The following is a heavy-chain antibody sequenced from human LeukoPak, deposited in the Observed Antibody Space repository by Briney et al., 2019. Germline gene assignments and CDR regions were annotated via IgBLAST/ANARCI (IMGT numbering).Heavy chain of an antibody. CDR3: GINRLGKALDI. V-gene: IGHV1-46*01. CDR1: GYTFTSCY. CDR2: INPSGGST. J-gene: IGHJ3*02. Sequence: ASVKVSCKASGYTFTSCYMHRVRQAPGQGLEWMGIINPSGGSTSYAQKFQGRVTVTRDTSISTAYMELSRLRSDDTAVYYCGINRLGKALDIWGQGTMVTVSS. D-gene: IGHD7-27*01.